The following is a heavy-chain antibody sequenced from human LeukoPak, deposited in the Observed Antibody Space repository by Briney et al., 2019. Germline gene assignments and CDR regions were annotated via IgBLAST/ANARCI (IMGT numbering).Heavy chain of an antibody. D-gene: IGHD2-2*01. J-gene: IGHJ4*02. V-gene: IGHV3-74*01. CDR2: INTDGSST. Sequence: GGSLRLSCAASGFTFSTYWMHWVRQAPGKGLVWVSRINTDGSSTDYADSVKGRFTISRDNAKNTLYLQMNSLRAEDTAVYYCASRPCSSTSCYYYWGQGTLVTVSS. CDR1: GFTFSTYW. CDR3: ASRPCSSTSCYYY.